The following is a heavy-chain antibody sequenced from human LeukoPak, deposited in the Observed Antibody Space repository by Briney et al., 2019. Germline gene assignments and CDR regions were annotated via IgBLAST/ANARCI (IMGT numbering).Heavy chain of an antibody. D-gene: IGHD4-23*01. CDR3: ARHQGGNSNFFDY. CDR1: YSSISSYC. CDR2: VYPSGRT. J-gene: IGHJ4*02. V-gene: IGHV4-59*08. Sequence: SETLSLTCTVSYSSISSYCWSWIRQPPGKGLEWIGYVYPSGRTNYNPSLKSRVTMSTDMSKNQFSLKLSSVTAADTAVYYCARHQGGNSNFFDYWGQGTLVTVSS.